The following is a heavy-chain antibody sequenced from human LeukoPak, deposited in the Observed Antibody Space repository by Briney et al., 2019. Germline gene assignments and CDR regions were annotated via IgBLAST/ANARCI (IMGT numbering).Heavy chain of an antibody. V-gene: IGHV1-2*02. D-gene: IGHD5-12*01. CDR2: IDPYTGNT. J-gene: IGHJ4*02. Sequence: GASVKVSCKASGYTFVGYYLHWVRQAPGQGLEWMAWIDPYTGNTHYAQKFQGRITVTRDTSLSTTYMELSWLTSDDTARYYCAREYSASEHWGQGTLVTVSS. CDR1: GYTFVGYY. CDR3: AREYSASEH.